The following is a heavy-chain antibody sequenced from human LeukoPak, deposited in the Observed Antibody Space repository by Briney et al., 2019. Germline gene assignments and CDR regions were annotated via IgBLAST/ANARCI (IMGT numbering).Heavy chain of an antibody. V-gene: IGHV3-30*01. D-gene: IGHD6-6*01. Sequence: GGSLRLSCAASGFTFSSYAMHWVRQAPGKGLEWVAVISYDGSNKYYADSVKGRFTIFRDNSKNTLYLQMNSLRAEDTAVYYCARGSGEAARPRWFDPWGQGTLVTVSS. CDR3: ARGSGEAARPRWFDP. CDR1: GFTFSSYA. CDR2: ISYDGSNK. J-gene: IGHJ5*02.